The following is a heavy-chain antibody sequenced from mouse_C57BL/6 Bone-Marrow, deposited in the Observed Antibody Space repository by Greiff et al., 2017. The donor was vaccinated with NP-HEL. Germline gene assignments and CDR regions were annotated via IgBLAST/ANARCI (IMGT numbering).Heavy chain of an antibody. CDR1: GYTFTSYW. V-gene: IGHV1-50*01. J-gene: IGHJ2*01. CDR3: ARRDVDY. Sequence: VQLQQPGAELVKPGASVKLSCKASGYTFTSYWMQWVKQRPGQGLEWIGEIDPSDSYTNYNQKFTGKATLTVDTSSSTAYMQLSSLTSEDSAVYYCARRDVDYWGQGTTLTVSS. CDR2: IDPSDSYT.